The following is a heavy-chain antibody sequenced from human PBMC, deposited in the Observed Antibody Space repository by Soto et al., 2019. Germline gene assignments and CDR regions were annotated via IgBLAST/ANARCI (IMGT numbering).Heavy chain of an antibody. J-gene: IGHJ4*02. CDR3: AKASHWGAVAGTSNPYYFDY. V-gene: IGHV3-23*01. D-gene: IGHD6-19*01. Sequence: EVQLLESGGGLVQPGGSLRLSCAASGLTFSSYVMSWVRQAPGQVLEWVSAISGSGGSTYYADSVKGRFNISRDNYKNTQYLQMNSRRAEDTAVYYCAKASHWGAVAGTSNPYYFDYWGQGTLVTVSS. CDR2: ISGSGGST. CDR1: GLTFSSYV.